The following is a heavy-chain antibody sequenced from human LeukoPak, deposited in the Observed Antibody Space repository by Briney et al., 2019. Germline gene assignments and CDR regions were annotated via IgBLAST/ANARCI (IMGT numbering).Heavy chain of an antibody. V-gene: IGHV1-18*01. Sequence: ASVKVSCKASGYTFTSNGISWVRQAPGQGLEWMGWISACNGNTNYAQKLQGRVTMTTDTSTSTAYMELRSLRSDDTAVYYCARDRGYSGYDSRFDYWGQGTLVTVSS. J-gene: IGHJ4*02. CDR1: GYTFTSNG. CDR3: ARDRGYSGYDSRFDY. CDR2: ISACNGNT. D-gene: IGHD5-12*01.